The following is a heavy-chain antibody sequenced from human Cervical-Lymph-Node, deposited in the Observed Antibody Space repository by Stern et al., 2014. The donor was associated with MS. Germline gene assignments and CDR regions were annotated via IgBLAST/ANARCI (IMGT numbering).Heavy chain of an antibody. V-gene: IGHV3-23*01. CDR3: AKSTVTSLSDY. D-gene: IGHD4-17*01. J-gene: IGHJ4*02. CDR1: GFTFSSYA. CDR2: ISGSGGSK. Sequence: VQLLESGGGLVQPGGSLRLSCAASGFTFSSYAMSWVRQAPGQGLEWVSAISGSGGSKYYDDSGKGRFTNSRDNSKNTLYLQMNTLRAEDTAVYYCAKSTVTSLSDYWGQGTLVTVSS.